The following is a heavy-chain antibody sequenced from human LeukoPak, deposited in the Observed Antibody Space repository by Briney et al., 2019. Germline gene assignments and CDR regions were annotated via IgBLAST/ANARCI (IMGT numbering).Heavy chain of an antibody. CDR1: GFTFSSYW. CDR3: ARDAGFGYYDSSGYYYDY. Sequence: GGSLRLSCAASGFTFSSYWMHWVRQAPGKGLVWVSRINSDGSSTSYADSVKGRFTISGDNAKNTLYLQMNSLRAEDTAVYYCARDAGFGYYDSSGYYYDYWGQGTLVTVSS. CDR2: INSDGSST. J-gene: IGHJ4*02. D-gene: IGHD3-22*01. V-gene: IGHV3-74*01.